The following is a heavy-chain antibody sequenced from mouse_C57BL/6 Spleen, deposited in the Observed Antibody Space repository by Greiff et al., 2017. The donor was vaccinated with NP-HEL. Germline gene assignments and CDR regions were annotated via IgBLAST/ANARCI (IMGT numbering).Heavy chain of an antibody. CDR1: GYTFTDYY. Sequence: VQLQQSGPKLVKPGASVKISCKASGYTFTDYYMNWVKQSHGKSLEWIGDINPNNGGTSYNQKFKGKATLTVDKSSSTAYMELRSLTSEDSAVYYCARRGLRRGFYAMDYWGQGTSVTVSS. D-gene: IGHD2-4*01. CDR3: ARRGLRRGFYAMDY. CDR2: INPNNGGT. V-gene: IGHV1-26*01. J-gene: IGHJ4*01.